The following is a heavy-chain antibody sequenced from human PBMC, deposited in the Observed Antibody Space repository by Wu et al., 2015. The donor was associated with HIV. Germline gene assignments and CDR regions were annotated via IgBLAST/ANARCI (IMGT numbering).Heavy chain of an antibody. D-gene: IGHD3-9*01. CDR2: MSTYNGDT. CDR3: ARVLRYFDGEGSYFDY. J-gene: IGHJ4*02. CDR1: GYTFINYG. V-gene: IGHV1-18*01. Sequence: QVQLVQSGAEVKKPGASVKVSCKASGYTFINYGISWVRQAPGQGLEWMGWMSTYNGDTKYAQKFQGRVTMTTDTSTSTGYMELRSLRSDDTAVYYCARVLRYFDGEGSYFDYWGQGTLVTVSS.